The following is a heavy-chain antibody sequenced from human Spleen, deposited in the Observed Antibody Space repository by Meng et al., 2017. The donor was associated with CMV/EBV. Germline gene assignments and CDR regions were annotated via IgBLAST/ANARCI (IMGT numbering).Heavy chain of an antibody. Sequence: ASLKVSCKASGYTFTGYYMHWVRQAPGQGLEWMGWINPNSGGTNYAQKFQGRVTMTRDTSISTAYMELSRLRSDDTAVYYCAREGLGPYYYYGMDVWGQGTTVTVSS. D-gene: IGHD6-19*01. CDR3: AREGLGPYYYYGMDV. CDR1: GYTFTGYY. V-gene: IGHV1-2*02. CDR2: INPNSGGT. J-gene: IGHJ6*02.